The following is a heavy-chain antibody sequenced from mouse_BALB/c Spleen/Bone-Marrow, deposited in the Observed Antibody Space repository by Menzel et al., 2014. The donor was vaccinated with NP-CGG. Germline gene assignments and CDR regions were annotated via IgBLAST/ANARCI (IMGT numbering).Heavy chain of an antibody. V-gene: IGHV1-69*02. CDR3: TRGSSYAGYAMDY. D-gene: IGHD1-1*01. CDR2: IYPSDSYT. J-gene: IGHJ4*01. CDR1: GYTFTSNW. Sequence: VQLQQSGAELVRPGASVKLSCKASGYTFTSNWINWVKQRPGQGLEWIGNIYPSDSYTNYNQKFKDKATLTVDKSSSTAYMQLSSPTSEDSAVYYCTRGSSYAGYAMDYWGQGTSVTVSS.